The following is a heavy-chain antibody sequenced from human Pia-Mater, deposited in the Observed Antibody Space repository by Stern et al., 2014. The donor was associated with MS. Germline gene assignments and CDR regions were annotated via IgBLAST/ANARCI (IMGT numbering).Heavy chain of an antibody. CDR2: IYYTGRT. V-gene: IGHV4-39*01. Sequence: QVQLQESGPGLVKPSETLSLTCTVSGGSVSSSTYYWGWIRQPPGKNLEWIGSIYYTGRTYYNPSLTSRLTISTDASKNQFSRKLPSVTAADTAVYYCARQGSFDFWSGWGQGTLVTVSS. CDR1: GGSVSSSTYY. D-gene: IGHD3-3*01. J-gene: IGHJ4*02. CDR3: ARQGSFDFWSG.